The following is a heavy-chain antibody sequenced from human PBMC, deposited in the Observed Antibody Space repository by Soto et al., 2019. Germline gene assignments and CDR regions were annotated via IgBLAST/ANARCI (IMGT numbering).Heavy chain of an antibody. CDR3: ARGGALRPNAHVPLDP. D-gene: IGHD2-2*01. V-gene: IGHV4-30-2*01. Sequence: QLQLQESGSGLVKPSQTLSLTCTVSGDSITTGSYSWSWLRQAPGNGLEWIGNIHVSGYTSFNTSLEGRVAISVAPSKNQFSLNVMSVTAADTAVYYWARGGALRPNAHVPLDPWGQGRLVTVSS. J-gene: IGHJ5*02. CDR1: GDSITTGSYS. CDR2: IHVSGYT.